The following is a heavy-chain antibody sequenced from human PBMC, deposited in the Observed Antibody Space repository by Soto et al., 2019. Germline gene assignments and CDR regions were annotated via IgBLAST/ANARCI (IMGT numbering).Heavy chain of an antibody. D-gene: IGHD5-12*01. Sequence: PSETLSLTCAVSGGSISSGGYSWSWIRQPPGKGLEWIGYIYHSGSTYYNPSLKSRVTISVDRSKNQFSLKLSSVTAADTAVYYCARRQEMANFDYWGQGTLVTVSS. J-gene: IGHJ4*02. CDR3: ARRQEMANFDY. CDR1: GGSISSGGYS. V-gene: IGHV4-30-2*01. CDR2: IYHSGST.